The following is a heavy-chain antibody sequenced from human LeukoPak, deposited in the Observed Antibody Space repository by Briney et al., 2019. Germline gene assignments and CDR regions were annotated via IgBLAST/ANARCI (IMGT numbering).Heavy chain of an antibody. D-gene: IGHD4-11*01. CDR2: IYYTGTT. CDR1: GGSITSSSYY. V-gene: IGHV4-39*07. Sequence: SETLSLTCSVSGGSITSSSYYWAWIRQPPGKVLEYIGDIYYTGTTNYNPSLKSRVSISKDTSKNQFSLRLTSATAADTAVYYCARRQCATSPVDPWGQGTLVTVSS. J-gene: IGHJ5*02. CDR3: ARRQCATSPVDP.